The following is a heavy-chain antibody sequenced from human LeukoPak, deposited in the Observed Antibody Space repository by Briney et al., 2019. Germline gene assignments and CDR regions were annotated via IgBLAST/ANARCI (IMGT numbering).Heavy chain of an antibody. Sequence: GSLRNSCVASGFTSTDSRIHWVPQVPGKGLAWASRINPDGSTTVYADSVEGRFTISRDNAQNTLYLQMNSLRAEDTAVYYCARDDYWGQGTLVTVSS. J-gene: IGHJ4*02. CDR2: INPDGSTT. CDR3: ARDDY. CDR1: GFTSTDSR. V-gene: IGHV3-74*01.